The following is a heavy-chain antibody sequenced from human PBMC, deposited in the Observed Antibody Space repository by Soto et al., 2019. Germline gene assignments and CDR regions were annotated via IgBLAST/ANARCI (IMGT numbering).Heavy chain of an antibody. CDR2: INHSGST. CDR3: ARAPHELFGNDAFDI. J-gene: IGHJ3*02. V-gene: IGHV4-34*01. D-gene: IGHD3-16*01. CDR1: GGSFSGYY. Sequence: QVQLQQWGAGLLKPSETLSLTCAVYGGSFSGYYWCWIRQPPGKGLEWIGEINHSGSTNYNPSLKSRVTISVDTSKNQFSLKLSSVTAADTAVYYCARAPHELFGNDAFDIWGQGTMVTVSS.